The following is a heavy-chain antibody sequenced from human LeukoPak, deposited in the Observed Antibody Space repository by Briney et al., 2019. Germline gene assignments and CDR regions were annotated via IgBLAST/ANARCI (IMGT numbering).Heavy chain of an antibody. CDR2: IYSGGST. CDR1: GFTVSSNY. J-gene: IGHJ6*03. Sequence: GGSLRLSCAASGFTVSSNYMSWVRQAPGEGLEWVSVIYSGGSTYYADSVKGRFTISRDNSKNTLYLQMNSLRAEDTAVYYCASRSSIAAATEYYYYYYYMDVWGKGTTVTVSS. D-gene: IGHD6-13*01. CDR3: ASRSSIAAATEYYYYYYYMDV. V-gene: IGHV3-53*01.